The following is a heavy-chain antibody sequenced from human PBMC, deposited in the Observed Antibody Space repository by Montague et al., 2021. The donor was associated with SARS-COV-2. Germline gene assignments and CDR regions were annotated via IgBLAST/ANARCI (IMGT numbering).Heavy chain of an antibody. V-gene: IGHV4-34*01. CDR3: ARDNYIWFGEPRVYYYYGMDV. D-gene: IGHD3-10*01. Sequence: SETLSLTCAVYGGSFSGYYWSWIRQPPGKGLEWIGEINHSGSTNYNPSLKSRVTISVDTPKNQFSLKLSSVTAADTAVYYCARDNYIWFGEPRVYYYYGMDVWGQGTTVTVSS. CDR2: INHSGST. CDR1: GGSFSGYY. J-gene: IGHJ6*02.